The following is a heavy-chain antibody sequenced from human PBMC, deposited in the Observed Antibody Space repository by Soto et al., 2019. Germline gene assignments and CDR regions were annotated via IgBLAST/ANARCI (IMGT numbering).Heavy chain of an antibody. Sequence: GESLTISCKGSGYSFTSYWIGWVRQMPGKGLEWMGIIYPGESDTRYSPSFQGQVTISADRSISTAYLQWSSLKASDTAMYYCARSYTAMAHFDYWGQGTLVTVSS. CDR3: ARSYTAMAHFDY. D-gene: IGHD5-18*01. V-gene: IGHV5-51*01. CDR2: IYPGESDT. CDR1: GYSFTSYW. J-gene: IGHJ4*02.